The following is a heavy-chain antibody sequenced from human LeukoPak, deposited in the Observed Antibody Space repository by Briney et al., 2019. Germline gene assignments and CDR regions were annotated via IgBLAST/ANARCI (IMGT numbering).Heavy chain of an antibody. V-gene: IGHV1-2*02. D-gene: IGHD6-19*01. J-gene: IGHJ4*02. Sequence: ASVKVSCKASGYTFTGYYMHWVRQAPGQGLEWMGWINPNSGGTNYAQKFQGRVTMTRDTSISTAYMELSRLRSDDTAVNYCARAVAGTPLFDYWGQGTLVTVSS. CDR3: ARAVAGTPLFDY. CDR2: INPNSGGT. CDR1: GYTFTGYY.